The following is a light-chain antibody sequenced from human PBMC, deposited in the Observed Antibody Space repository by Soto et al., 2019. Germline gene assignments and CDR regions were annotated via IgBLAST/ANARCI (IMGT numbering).Light chain of an antibody. Sequence: DIVLTQSPGTLSLSPGERATLSCRASQSVTSSYLAWYQLKPGQAPRVLIYGASNRATGIPDRFSGSGSGTDFTLTISRLEPEDFAVYFCQQYGNSPPNTFGQGTKVDIK. V-gene: IGKV3-20*01. J-gene: IGKJ2*01. CDR1: QSVTSSY. CDR2: GAS. CDR3: QQYGNSPPNT.